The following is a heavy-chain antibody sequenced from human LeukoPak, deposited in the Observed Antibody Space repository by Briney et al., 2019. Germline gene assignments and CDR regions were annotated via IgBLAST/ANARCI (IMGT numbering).Heavy chain of an antibody. V-gene: IGHV3-30*02. D-gene: IGHD2/OR15-2a*01. CDR3: AKDVIVAFDY. Sequence: GGSLRLSCAASGFTFSSYGMHWVRQAPGKGLEWVAFIRYDGSNKYYADSVKGRFTISRDISKNTLYLQMNSLRAEDTAVYYCAKDVIVAFDYWGQGTLVTVSS. J-gene: IGHJ4*02. CDR1: GFTFSSYG. CDR2: IRYDGSNK.